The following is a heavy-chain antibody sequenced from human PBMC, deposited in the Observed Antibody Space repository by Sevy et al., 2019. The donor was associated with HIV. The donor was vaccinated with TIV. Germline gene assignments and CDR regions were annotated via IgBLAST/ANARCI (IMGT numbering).Heavy chain of an antibody. J-gene: IGHJ3*02. D-gene: IGHD4-4*01. CDR2: INWNGDST. CDR3: ARRKTTVITGNAFDI. V-gene: IGHV3-20*01. CDR1: GFTFDDYG. Sequence: GGSLRLSRAASGFTFDDYGMSWVRQVPGKGLEWVSNINWNGDSTGYGDSVKGRFTISRDNAKNSLYLQMNSLRAEDTALYHCARRKTTVITGNAFDIWGQGTMVTVSS.